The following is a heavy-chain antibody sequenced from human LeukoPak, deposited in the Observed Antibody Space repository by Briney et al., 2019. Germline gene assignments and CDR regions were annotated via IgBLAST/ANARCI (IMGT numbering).Heavy chain of an antibody. CDR2: IWYDGSNK. V-gene: IGHV3-33*01. CDR1: GFTFSSYG. CDR3: ARDGNGDSSLDY. Sequence: GGSLRLSCAASGFTFSSYGMHWVRQAPGKGLEWVAVIWYDGSNKYYADSVRGRFTISRDNSKNTLYLQMNSLRAEDTAVYYCARDGNGDSSLDYWGQGTLVTASS. J-gene: IGHJ4*02. D-gene: IGHD4-17*01.